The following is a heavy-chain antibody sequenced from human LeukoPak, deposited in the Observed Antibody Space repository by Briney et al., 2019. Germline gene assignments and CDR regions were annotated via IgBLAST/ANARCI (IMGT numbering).Heavy chain of an antibody. CDR3: ARRHGRDGYIDY. D-gene: IGHD5-24*01. CDR1: GGSVSPHY. V-gene: IGHV4-59*02. CDR2: IYYSGNT. J-gene: IGHJ4*02. Sequence: PSETLSLTCTVSGGSVSPHYWSWIRQPAGKGLEWIGYIYYSGNTNYIPSLKSRLTISVDTSKNQFSLKLSSVTAADTAVYFCARRHGRDGYIDYWGQGTLVTVSS.